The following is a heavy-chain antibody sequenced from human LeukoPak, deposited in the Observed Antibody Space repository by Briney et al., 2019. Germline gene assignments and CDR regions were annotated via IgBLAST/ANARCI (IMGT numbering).Heavy chain of an antibody. V-gene: IGHV6-1*01. Sequence: SQTLSLTCAISGDSVSSNSAAWNWTRPSPSRGLEWLGRTYYRAKWYNDYAVSVKSRITINPDTSKNQFSLQLNTVTPEDTAVYYCARAAAGINNWFDPWGQGTLVTVSS. CDR1: GDSVSSNSAA. CDR2: TYYRAKWYN. J-gene: IGHJ5*02. CDR3: ARAAAGINNWFDP. D-gene: IGHD6-13*01.